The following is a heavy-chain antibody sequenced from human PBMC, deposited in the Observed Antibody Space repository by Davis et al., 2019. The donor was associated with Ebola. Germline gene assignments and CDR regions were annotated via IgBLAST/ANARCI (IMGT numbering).Heavy chain of an antibody. J-gene: IGHJ6*02. D-gene: IGHD1-1*01. CDR3: ARGAGTYYYYGMDV. CDR1: GFTVSSYA. V-gene: IGHV3-23*01. Sequence: GGSLRLSCAVSGFTVSSYAVSWVRQAPGKGLEWVSSFSGSGGDTYYADSVRGRFTISRDNSKNTLYLQMNSLRAEDTAVYYCARGAGTYYYYGMDVWGQGTTVTVSS. CDR2: FSGSGGDT.